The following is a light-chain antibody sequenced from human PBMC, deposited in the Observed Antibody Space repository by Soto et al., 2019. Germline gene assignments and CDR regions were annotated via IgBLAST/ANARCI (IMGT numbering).Light chain of an antibody. CDR3: QQYNNWPPWT. J-gene: IGKJ1*01. V-gene: IGKV3-15*01. CDR1: QTVSIN. Sequence: EIVMTQSPATLSVSPGERATLSWRASQTVSINLAWYQQKPGQAPRLLIYGASTRATGIPARFSGSGSGTEFTLTISSLQSEDFAVYFCQQYNNWPPWTFGQGTKVEIK. CDR2: GAS.